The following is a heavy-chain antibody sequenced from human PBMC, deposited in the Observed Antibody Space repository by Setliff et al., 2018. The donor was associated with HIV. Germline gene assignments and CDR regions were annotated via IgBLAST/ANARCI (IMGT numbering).Heavy chain of an antibody. J-gene: IGHJ5*02. CDR2: VRGIAYGGTT. V-gene: IGHV3-49*03. CDR1: GFSIDDYA. Sequence: HPGGSLRLSCTASGFSIDDYAMNWFRQAPGRGLEWVGLVRGIAYGGTTEYAASVRGRFTISRDDSKNIAYLQMNSLRPEDTAVYYCAKTDSSSWLNPYNWFDPWGQGTLVTVSS. D-gene: IGHD6-13*01. CDR3: AKTDSSSWLNPYNWFDP.